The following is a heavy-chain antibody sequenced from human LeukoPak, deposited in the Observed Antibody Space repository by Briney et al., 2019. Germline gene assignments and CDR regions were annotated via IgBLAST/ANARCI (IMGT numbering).Heavy chain of an antibody. D-gene: IGHD3-10*01. CDR3: ARTLGDYGSGSYY. CDR2: IYTSGST. Sequence: PSETLSLTCTVSGGSISSGSYYWSWIRQPAGKGLEWIGRIYTSGSTNYNPSLKSRVTISVDTSKNQFSLKLSSVTAADTAVYYCARTLGDYGSGSYYWGQGTLVTVSS. CDR1: GGSISSGSYY. J-gene: IGHJ4*02. V-gene: IGHV4-61*02.